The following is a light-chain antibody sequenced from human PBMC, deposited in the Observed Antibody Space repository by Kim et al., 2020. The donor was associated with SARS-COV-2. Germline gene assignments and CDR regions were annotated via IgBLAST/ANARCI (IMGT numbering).Light chain of an antibody. V-gene: IGLV3-1*01. CDR1: KLGDKY. J-gene: IGLJ2*01. Sequence: VSGSPGQTASITCSGDKLGDKYASWYQQKPGQSPVLVIYENSKRPSGIPGRFSGSNSGNTATLTISGTQAMDEADYYCQAWDTRVVFGGGTKVTVL. CDR3: QAWDTRVV. CDR2: ENS.